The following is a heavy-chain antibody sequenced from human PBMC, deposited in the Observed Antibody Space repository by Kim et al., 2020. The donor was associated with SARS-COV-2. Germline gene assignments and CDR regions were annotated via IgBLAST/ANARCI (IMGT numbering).Heavy chain of an antibody. D-gene: IGHD2-8*01. CDR2: ISYDGSNK. Sequence: GGSLRLSCAASGFTFSSYGMHWVRQAPGKGLEWVAVISYDGSNKYYADSVKGRFTISRDNSKNTLYLQMNSLRAEDTAVYYCAKVGCTNGVCFDYWGQGTLVTVSS. CDR1: GFTFSSYG. J-gene: IGHJ4*02. V-gene: IGHV3-30*18. CDR3: AKVGCTNGVCFDY.